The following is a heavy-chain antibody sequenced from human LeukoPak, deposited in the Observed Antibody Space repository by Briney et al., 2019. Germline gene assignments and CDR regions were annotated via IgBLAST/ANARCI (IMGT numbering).Heavy chain of an antibody. V-gene: IGHV4-34*01. Sequence: SETLSLTCAVYGGSFSGYYWSWIRQPPGKGLEWIGEINHSGSTNYNPSLKSRVTISVDTSKKQFSLKLSSVTAADTALYYCATRAGHYYDSSGYYYYGMDVWGQGTTVTVSS. D-gene: IGHD3-22*01. J-gene: IGHJ6*02. CDR2: INHSGST. CDR3: ATRAGHYYDSSGYYYYGMDV. CDR1: GGSFSGYY.